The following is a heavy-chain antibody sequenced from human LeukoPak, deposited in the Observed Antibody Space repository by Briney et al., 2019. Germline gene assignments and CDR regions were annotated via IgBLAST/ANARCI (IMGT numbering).Heavy chain of an antibody. D-gene: IGHD4-17*01. Sequence: GGSLSLSCAASGFTFSNYAMAWVRQAPGKGLEWVSSITSSGNRYYADSVKGRFTISRDNSKNTVYMQMTSLRAEDTALYYCAKGDYGDCYWGQGTLATVSS. CDR1: GFTFSNYA. J-gene: IGHJ4*02. CDR3: AKGDYGDCY. V-gene: IGHV3-23*01. CDR2: ITSSGNR.